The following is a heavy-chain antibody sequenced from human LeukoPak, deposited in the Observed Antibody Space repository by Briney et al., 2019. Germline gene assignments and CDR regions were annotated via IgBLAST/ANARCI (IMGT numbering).Heavy chain of an antibody. CDR1: GGSFSGYY. J-gene: IGHJ4*02. CDR2: INHSGTT. D-gene: IGHD5-24*01. CDR3: ARRRWLQFLPFDY. Sequence: SQTLSLTCAVDGGSFSGYYCSCIRHPARNWREWMGEINHSGTTNYNPSLKSRVTISVDTSKNQFSLQLSSVTAADTAVYYCARRRWLQFLPFDYWGQGTLVTVSS. V-gene: IGHV4-34*01.